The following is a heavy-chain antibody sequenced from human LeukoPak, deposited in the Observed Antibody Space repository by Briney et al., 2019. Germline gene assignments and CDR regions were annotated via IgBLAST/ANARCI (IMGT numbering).Heavy chain of an antibody. CDR1: GGSFSGYY. CDR2: INHSGST. J-gene: IGHJ5*02. D-gene: IGHD6-13*01. CDR3: ARESRAWFDP. V-gene: IGHV4-34*01. Sequence: PSETLSLTCAVYGGSFSGYYWSWIRQPPGKGLEWIGEINHSGSTNYNPSLKSRVTISVDTSKNQFSLKLSSVTAADTAVYYCARESRAWFDPWGQGTLVTVSS.